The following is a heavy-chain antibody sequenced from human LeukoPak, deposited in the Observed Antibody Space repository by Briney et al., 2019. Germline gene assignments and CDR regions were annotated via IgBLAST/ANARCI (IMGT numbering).Heavy chain of an antibody. CDR3: ARGRRAAAGTLGY. V-gene: IGHV3-23*01. D-gene: IGHD6-13*01. CDR1: GFTFSSYA. Sequence: GGSLSLSWAASGFTFSSYAMSWVGQAPGKGLEWVSAISGSGGSTYYADSVKGRFTISRDNSKNTLYLQMNGLRAEDTAVYYCARGRRAAAGTLGYWGQGTLVTVSS. J-gene: IGHJ4*02. CDR2: ISGSGGST.